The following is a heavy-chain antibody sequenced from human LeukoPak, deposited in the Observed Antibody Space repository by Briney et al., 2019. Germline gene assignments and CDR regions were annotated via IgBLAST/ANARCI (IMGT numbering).Heavy chain of an antibody. D-gene: IGHD5-18*01. Sequence: GGSLRLSCAASGFTFSSYAMHWVRQAPGKGLEWVAVITYDGSNKYYADSVKGRFTISRDNSKNTLYLQMNSLRAEDTAVYYCARDPTRLGYSYAYWGQGTLVTVSS. CDR3: ARDPTRLGYSYAY. J-gene: IGHJ4*02. CDR2: ITYDGSNK. V-gene: IGHV3-30-3*01. CDR1: GFTFSSYA.